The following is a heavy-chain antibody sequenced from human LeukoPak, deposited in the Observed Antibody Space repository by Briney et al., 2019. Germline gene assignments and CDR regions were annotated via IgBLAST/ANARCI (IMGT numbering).Heavy chain of an antibody. CDR3: ASRLLFGPTLHYFDY. J-gene: IGHJ4*02. V-gene: IGHV4-34*01. D-gene: IGHD2-21*02. Sequence: KPSETLSLTCVVYGGSFSGYYWSYIRQPPGKGLEWIGEINHSGSTNYNPSLKSRVTISVDTSKNQFSLKLSSVTAADTAVYYCASRLLFGPTLHYFDYWGQGTLVTVSS. CDR1: GGSFSGYY. CDR2: INHSGST.